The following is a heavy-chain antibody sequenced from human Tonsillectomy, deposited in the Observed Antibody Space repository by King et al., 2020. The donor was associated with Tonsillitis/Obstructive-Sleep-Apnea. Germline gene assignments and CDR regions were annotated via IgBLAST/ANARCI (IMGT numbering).Heavy chain of an antibody. CDR2: IIPIFGTA. Sequence: QFQLVQSGAEVKKPGSSVKVSCKASAGTFSSYAISWVRQAPGQGLEWMGGIIPIFGTANYAQKFQGRVTITADESTSTAYMELSSLRSEDTAVYYCARGFVQSDDYYYYYMDVWGKGTTVTVSS. CDR1: AGTFSSYA. D-gene: IGHD3-10*01. V-gene: IGHV1-69*12. J-gene: IGHJ6*03. CDR3: ARGFVQSDDYYYYYMDV.